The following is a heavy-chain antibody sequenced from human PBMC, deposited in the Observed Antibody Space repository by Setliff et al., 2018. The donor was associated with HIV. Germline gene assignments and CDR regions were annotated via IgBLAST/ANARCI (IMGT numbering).Heavy chain of an antibody. V-gene: IGHV4-4*09. D-gene: IGHD6-13*01. J-gene: IGHJ4*02. CDR2: IYTSGST. CDR1: GGSISNFY. CDR3: ARSNPGITAGLLAY. Sequence: PSETLSLTCTVSGGSISNFYWSWIRQPPGKGLEWIGYIYTSGSTSYNPSLRSRVTISLDTSKNRFSLKLNSVTAADTATYYCARSNPGITAGLLAYWGPGTLVTVSS.